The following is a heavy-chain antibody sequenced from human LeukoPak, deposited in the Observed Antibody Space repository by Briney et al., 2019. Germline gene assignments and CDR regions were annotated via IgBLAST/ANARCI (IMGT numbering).Heavy chain of an antibody. CDR1: GGSISSYY. D-gene: IGHD3-3*01. Sequence: LETLSLTCTVSGGSISSYYWSWIRQPPGKGLEWIGYIYYSGSTNYNPSLKSRVTISVDTSKNQFSLKLSSVTAADTAVYYCARVPVRLYYDFWSGDAFDIWGQGTMVTVSS. V-gene: IGHV4-59*01. CDR3: ARVPVRLYYDFWSGDAFDI. J-gene: IGHJ3*02. CDR2: IYYSGST.